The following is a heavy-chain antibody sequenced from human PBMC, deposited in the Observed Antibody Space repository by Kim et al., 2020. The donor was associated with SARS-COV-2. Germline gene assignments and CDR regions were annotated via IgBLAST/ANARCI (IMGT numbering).Heavy chain of an antibody. Sequence: RVTISRDKAKNSLYLQMNSLRDEDTAVYYCARDCEDIVVGVTSAPDAFDIWGQGTMVTVSS. J-gene: IGHJ3*02. V-gene: IGHV3-48*02. D-gene: IGHD2-2*01. CDR3: ARDCEDIVVGVTSAPDAFDI.